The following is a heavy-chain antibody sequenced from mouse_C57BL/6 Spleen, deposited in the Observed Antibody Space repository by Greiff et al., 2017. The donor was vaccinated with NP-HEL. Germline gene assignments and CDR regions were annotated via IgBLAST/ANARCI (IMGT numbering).Heavy chain of an antibody. D-gene: IGHD2-5*01. CDR2: IDPETGGT. Sequence: QVQLKESGAELVRPGASVTLSCKASGYTFTDYEMHWVKQTPVHGLEWIGAIDPETGGTAYNQKFKGKAILTADKSSSTAYMELRSLTSEDSAVYYCTRSSNSAWFAYWGQGTLVTVSA. J-gene: IGHJ3*01. CDR1: GYTFTDYE. V-gene: IGHV1-15*01. CDR3: TRSSNSAWFAY.